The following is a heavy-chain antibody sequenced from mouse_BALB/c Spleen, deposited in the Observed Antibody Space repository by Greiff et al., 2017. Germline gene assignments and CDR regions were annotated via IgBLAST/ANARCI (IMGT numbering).Heavy chain of an antibody. Sequence: DVKLVESGGGLVKPGGSLKLSCAASGFTFSSYAMSWVRQTPEKRLEWVASISSGGSTYYPDSVKGRFTISRDNARNILYLQMSSLRSEDTAMYYCATRPGDYDVLIFAYWGQGTLVTVSA. V-gene: IGHV5-6-5*01. CDR1: GFTFSSYA. CDR2: ISSGGST. CDR3: ATRPGDYDVLIFAY. D-gene: IGHD2-4*01. J-gene: IGHJ3*01.